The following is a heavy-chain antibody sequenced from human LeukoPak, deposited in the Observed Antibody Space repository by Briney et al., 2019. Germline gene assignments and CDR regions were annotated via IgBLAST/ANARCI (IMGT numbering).Heavy chain of an antibody. J-gene: IGHJ6*04. D-gene: IGHD2-2*01. CDR3: AREHCSSTSCYYCYGMDV. V-gene: IGHV4-38-2*02. Sequence: SETLSLSCAVSGYSISSGYYWGWIRQPPGKGLEWIGSIYHRGSTYYNPSLKSRVTISVDTSKNQFSLKLSSVTAADTAVYYCAREHCSSTSCYYCYGMDVWGKGTTVTVSS. CDR1: GYSISSGYY. CDR2: IYHRGST.